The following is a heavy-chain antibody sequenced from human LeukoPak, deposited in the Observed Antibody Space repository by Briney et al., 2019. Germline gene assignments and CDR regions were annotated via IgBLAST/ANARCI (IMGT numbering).Heavy chain of an antibody. J-gene: IGHJ4*02. CDR3: ARGRSGGYYPLDY. CDR2: TRNKANSYTT. Sequence: GGSLRLSCAASGCTFSDHYVDWVRQPPGGGQERVGRTRNKANSYTTGYAASVIGRFSIARDDSKNSLYLQMNSLTTEDTAVYYCARGRSGGYYPLDYWGQGTVVTVS. CDR1: GCTFSDHY. D-gene: IGHD1-26*01. V-gene: IGHV3-72*01.